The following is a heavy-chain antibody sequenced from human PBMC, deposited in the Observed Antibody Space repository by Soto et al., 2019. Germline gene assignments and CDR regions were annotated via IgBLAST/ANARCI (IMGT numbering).Heavy chain of an antibody. CDR2: IYYSGST. CDR1: GGSISSGGYY. CDR3: AREWGSSSALNYFDY. Sequence: LSLTCTVSGGSISSGGYYWSWIRQHPGKGLEWIGYIYYSGSTYYNPSLKSRVTISVDTSKNQFSLKLSSVTAADTAVYYCAREWGSSSALNYFDYWGQGTLVTVSS. D-gene: IGHD6-6*01. J-gene: IGHJ4*02. V-gene: IGHV4-31*03.